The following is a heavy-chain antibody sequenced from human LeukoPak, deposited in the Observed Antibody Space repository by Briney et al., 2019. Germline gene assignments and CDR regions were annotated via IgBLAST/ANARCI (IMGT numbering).Heavy chain of an antibody. J-gene: IGHJ6*02. V-gene: IGHV4-59*01. CDR1: GGSISSYY. CDR3: ARRGSSRYGDYYYYGMDV. CDR2: IYCSGST. Sequence: SETLSLTCTVSGGSISSYYWSWIRQPPGKGLEWIGYIYCSGSTNYNPSLKSRVTISVDTSKNQFSLKLSSVTAADTAVYYCARRGSSRYGDYYYYGMDVWGQGTTVTVSS. D-gene: IGHD6-13*01.